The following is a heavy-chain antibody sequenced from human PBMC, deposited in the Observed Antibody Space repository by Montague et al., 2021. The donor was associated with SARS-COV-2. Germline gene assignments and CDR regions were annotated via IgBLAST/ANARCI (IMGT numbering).Heavy chain of an antibody. Sequence: SETLSLTCAVYGGSFSGYYFNWIRQPSGKGLEWIGEINHSGSTNXNPSLKSRVTIAVDTSKNKVSLKLTSVTAADTAVFDCARSTVTNSPSGFSNKLRSRYNGMDVWGQGTTVTVSS. CDR1: GGSFSGYY. J-gene: IGHJ6*02. CDR2: INHSGST. V-gene: IGHV4-34*01. CDR3: ARSTVTNSPSGFSNKLRSRYNGMDV. D-gene: IGHD4-17*01.